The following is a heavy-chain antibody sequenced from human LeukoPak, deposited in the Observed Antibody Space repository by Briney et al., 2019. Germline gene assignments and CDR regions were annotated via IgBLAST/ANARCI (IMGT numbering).Heavy chain of an antibody. CDR2: IFPDGRT. CDR1: GLTVSDNY. J-gene: IGHJ4*02. V-gene: IGHV3-53*01. Sequence: PGGSLRLSCAASGLTVSDNYMSWVRPAPGKGLEWVSVIFPDGRTYHADSVKGRFTISRDHSKNTLFLQMNSRRADDTALYHCARTNPVYGDYDYWGQGILVTVSS. CDR3: ARTNPVYGDYDY. D-gene: IGHD4-17*01.